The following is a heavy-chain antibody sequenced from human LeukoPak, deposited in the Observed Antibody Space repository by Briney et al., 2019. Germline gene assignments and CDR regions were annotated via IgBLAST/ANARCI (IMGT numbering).Heavy chain of an antibody. CDR2: IYTGGGT. V-gene: IGHV3-53*01. D-gene: IGHD1-26*01. J-gene: IGHJ4*02. Sequence: GGSLRLSCAASGFTVSTNYMGWVRQAPGRGLEWVSVIYTGGGTYYADSVKGRFSISRDTSKNILYLQMNSLRVEDTAVYYCARSSVGARRRIDYWGQGSLVTVSS. CDR1: GFTVSTNY. CDR3: ARSSVGARRRIDY.